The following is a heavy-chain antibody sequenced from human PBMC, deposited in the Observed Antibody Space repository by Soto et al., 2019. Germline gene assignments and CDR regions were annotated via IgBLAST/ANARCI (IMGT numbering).Heavy chain of an antibody. CDR3: ARGWDTRITGTTTWFDP. V-gene: IGHV4-30-4*01. D-gene: IGHD1-20*01. J-gene: IGHJ5*02. Sequence: PSETLSLTCSVSGDSLRRGEYYWTWIRQSPGKGLEWVGFILYGGSTKYNPSLESRLTMSVDRSKNQFSLRLSSVTAADTAVYFCARGWDTRITGTTTWFDPWGPGTLVTVSS. CDR1: GDSLRRGEYY. CDR2: ILYGGST.